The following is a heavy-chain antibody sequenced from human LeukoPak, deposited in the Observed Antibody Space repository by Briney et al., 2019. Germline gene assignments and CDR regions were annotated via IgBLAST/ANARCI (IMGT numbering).Heavy chain of an antibody. CDR1: SGSFSGYY. J-gene: IGHJ4*02. CDR2: INHSGST. CDR3: ARVAQLWWGYYFDY. D-gene: IGHD5-18*01. Sequence: SETLSLTCAVYSGSFSGYYWSWIRQPPGKGLEWIGEINHSGSTNYNPSLKSRVTISVDTSKNQFSLKLSSVTAADTAVYYCARVAQLWWGYYFDYWGQGTLATVSS. V-gene: IGHV4-34*01.